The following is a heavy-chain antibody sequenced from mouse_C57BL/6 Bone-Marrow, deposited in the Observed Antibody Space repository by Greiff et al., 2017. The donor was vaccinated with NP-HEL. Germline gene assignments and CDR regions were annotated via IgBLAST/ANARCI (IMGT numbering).Heavy chain of an antibody. J-gene: IGHJ2*01. CDR2: ISSGGSYT. V-gene: IGHV5-6*02. CDR1: GFTFSSYG. Sequence: DVKLVESGGDLVKPGGSLKLSCAASGFTFSSYGMSWVRQTPDKRLEWVATISSGGSYTYYPDSVKGRFTISRDNAKNTLYLQMSSLKSEDTAMYYCARLWEGGYWGQGTTRTVSS. D-gene: IGHD4-1*01. CDR3: ARLWEGGY.